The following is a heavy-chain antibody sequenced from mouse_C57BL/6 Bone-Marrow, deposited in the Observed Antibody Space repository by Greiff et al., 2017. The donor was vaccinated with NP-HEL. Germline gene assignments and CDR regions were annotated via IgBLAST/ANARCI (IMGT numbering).Heavy chain of an antibody. CDR1: GYTFTSYW. Sequence: QVQLQQPGAELVRPGTSVKLSCKASGYTFTSYWMHWVKQRPGQGLEWIGVIDPSDSYTNYNQKFKGKATLTVDPSSSTAYMQLSSLTSEDSAVYYCARGFITTVVATDYYAMDYWGQGTSVTVSS. D-gene: IGHD1-1*01. J-gene: IGHJ4*01. CDR3: ARGFITTVVATDYYAMDY. CDR2: IDPSDSYT. V-gene: IGHV1-59*01.